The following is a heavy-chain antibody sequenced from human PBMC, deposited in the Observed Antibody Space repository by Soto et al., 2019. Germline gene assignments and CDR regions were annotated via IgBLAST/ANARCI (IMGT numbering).Heavy chain of an antibody. CDR2: ISYDGSNK. CDR1: GFTFSNYG. D-gene: IGHD4-4*01. CDR3: AEAGDSNHAPYCYYYMDV. J-gene: IGHJ6*03. Sequence: QVQLVESGGGVVQPGRSLRLSCAASGFTFSNYGMHWVRQAPGKGLEWVADISYDGSNKYYADSVKGRFTISRDNSKNTVYLQMNSLRPEDTAVYYCAEAGDSNHAPYCYYYMDVWGKGTTVTVSS. V-gene: IGHV3-30*18.